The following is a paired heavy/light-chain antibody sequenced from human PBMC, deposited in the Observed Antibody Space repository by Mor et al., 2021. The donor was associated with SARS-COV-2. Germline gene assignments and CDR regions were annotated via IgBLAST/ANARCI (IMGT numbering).Light chain of an antibody. CDR1: SSDVGGYNY. CDR3: SSYGGSKNPVV. J-gene: IGLJ2*01. Sequence: QSALTQPPSASGSPGQSVSISCTGTSSDVGGYNYVSWYQHPPGKAPKLMIYEVTKRPSGVPDRFSGSKSGNTASLTVSGLQAEDEADYYCSSYGGSKNPVVFGGGTKLTVL. V-gene: IGLV2-8*01. CDR2: EVT.
Heavy chain of an antibody. Sequence: QVQLQESGPGLVKPSETLSLTCTVSGGSISSYFWTWIRQPPGKGLEWIGYIYTSGSTNYNPSLKSRVTISVDTSKNQFSLKLNSVTAADTAVYYCARINLMYDYTSGSQFYYYGMDVWGQGTTVTVSS. CDR3: ARINLMYDYTSGSQFYYYGMDV. CDR1: GGSISSYF. CDR2: IYTSGST. J-gene: IGHJ6*02. D-gene: IGHD3-10*01. V-gene: IGHV4-4*09.